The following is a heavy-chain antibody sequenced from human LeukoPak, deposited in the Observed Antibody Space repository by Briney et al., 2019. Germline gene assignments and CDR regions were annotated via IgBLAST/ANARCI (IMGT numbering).Heavy chain of an antibody. D-gene: IGHD5-24*01. V-gene: IGHV3-21*01. CDR1: GFTFSSYS. Sequence: PGGSLRLSCAASGFTFSSYSMNWVRQAPGGGLEWVSSISSSSSYIYYADSVKGRFTISRDNAKNSLYLQMNSLRAEDTAVYYCARRRDGHNFDYWGRGTLVTVSS. J-gene: IGHJ4*02. CDR2: ISSSSSYI. CDR3: ARRRDGHNFDY.